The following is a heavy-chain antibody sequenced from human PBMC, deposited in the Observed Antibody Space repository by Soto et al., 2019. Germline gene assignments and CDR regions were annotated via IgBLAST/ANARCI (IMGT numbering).Heavy chain of an antibody. Sequence: QEQLVQSGAEVKKSGSSVKVSCKGSGGLFSTYAISWVRQAPGQGLEWMGGIIPVFATTYYAEKFEGRVTITADESTNTAYMELSSLRSEDTAMYYCARGDSGYVWFNEIWGQGTLVTVSS. D-gene: IGHD3-22*01. CDR3: ARGDSGYVWFNEI. J-gene: IGHJ4*02. V-gene: IGHV1-69*01. CDR1: GGLFSTYA. CDR2: IIPVFATT.